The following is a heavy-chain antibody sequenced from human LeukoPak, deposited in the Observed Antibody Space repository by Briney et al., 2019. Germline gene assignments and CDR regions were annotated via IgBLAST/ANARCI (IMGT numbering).Heavy chain of an antibody. Sequence: RASVKVSCKASGDTFSSYAISWVRQAPGQGLEWMGGIIPIFGTANYAQKFQGRVTITADESTSTAYMELSSLRSEDTAVYYCARKSYGYGAPISWFDPWGQGTLVTVSS. D-gene: IGHD5-18*01. CDR2: IIPIFGTA. V-gene: IGHV1-69*13. CDR3: ARKSYGYGAPISWFDP. CDR1: GDTFSSYA. J-gene: IGHJ5*02.